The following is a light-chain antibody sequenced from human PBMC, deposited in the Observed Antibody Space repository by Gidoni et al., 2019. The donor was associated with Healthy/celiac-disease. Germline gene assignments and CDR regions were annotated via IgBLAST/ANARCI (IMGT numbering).Light chain of an antibody. J-gene: IGLJ1*01. CDR3: NSRDSSGNRNV. Sequence: SSELTQDPAVSVALGQTVRITCQGDSLRSYYASWYQQKPGQAPVLVIYGKNNRPSGIQDRFSGSSSGNTASLTITGAQAEDEADYYCNSRDSSGNRNVFGTGTKVTVL. CDR1: SLRSYY. CDR2: GKN. V-gene: IGLV3-19*01.